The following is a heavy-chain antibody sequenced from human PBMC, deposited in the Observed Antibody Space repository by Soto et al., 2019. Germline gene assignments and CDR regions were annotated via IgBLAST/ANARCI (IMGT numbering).Heavy chain of an antibody. V-gene: IGHV2-5*01. D-gene: IGHD3-3*01. CDR3: AHRLGYDFWSGYYHFDY. Sequence: QITLKESGPTLVKPTQTLTLTCTFSGFSLSTSGVGVGWIRQPPGQALEWLALIYWNDDKRYSPSLKSRLTITKDTSKNQVVLTMTNMDPVDTATYYCAHRLGYDFWSGYYHFDYWGQGTLVTVSS. J-gene: IGHJ4*02. CDR2: IYWNDDK. CDR1: GFSLSTSGVG.